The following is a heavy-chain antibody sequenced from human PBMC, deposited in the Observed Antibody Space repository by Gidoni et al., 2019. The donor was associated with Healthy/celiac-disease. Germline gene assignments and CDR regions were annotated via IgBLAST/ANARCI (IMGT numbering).Heavy chain of an antibody. CDR3: ARGRVATIQYYGMDV. CDR1: GGSFSGYY. J-gene: IGHJ6*02. D-gene: IGHD5-12*01. CDR2: INHSGST. Sequence: QVQLQQWGAGRLKPSETLSLTCPVYGGSFSGYYWSWIRQPPGKGLEWIGEINHSGSTNYNPSLKSRVTISVDTSKNQFSLKLSSVTAADTAVYYCARGRVATIQYYGMDVWGQGTTVTVSS. V-gene: IGHV4-34*01.